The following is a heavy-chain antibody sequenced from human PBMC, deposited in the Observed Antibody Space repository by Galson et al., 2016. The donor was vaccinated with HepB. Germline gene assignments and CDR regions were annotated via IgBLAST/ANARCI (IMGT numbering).Heavy chain of an antibody. D-gene: IGHD2-21*02. CDR3: ARRLRLGLEVPASGSRDY. Sequence: GLEWIGSFNYGGSTFYNPSLKSRLTISIDTSKDHFSMKLSSVTATDTGIYYCARRLRLGLEVPASGSRDYWGQGIRASVSS. CDR2: FNYGGST. V-gene: IGHV4-39*02. J-gene: IGHJ4*02.